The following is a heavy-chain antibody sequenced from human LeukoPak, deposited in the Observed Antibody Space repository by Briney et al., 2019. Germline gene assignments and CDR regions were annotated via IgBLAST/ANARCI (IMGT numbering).Heavy chain of an antibody. J-gene: IGHJ6*04. D-gene: IGHD6-13*01. Sequence: GGSLRLSCAASGFIVNTNYMTWVRQAPGRGLEWVSSISSSSSYIYYADSVKGRFTISRGNAKNSLYLQMNSLRAEDTAVYYCARSIAAAGTMDVWGKGTTVTVSS. CDR1: GFIVNTNY. V-gene: IGHV3-21*01. CDR2: ISSSSSYI. CDR3: ARSIAAAGTMDV.